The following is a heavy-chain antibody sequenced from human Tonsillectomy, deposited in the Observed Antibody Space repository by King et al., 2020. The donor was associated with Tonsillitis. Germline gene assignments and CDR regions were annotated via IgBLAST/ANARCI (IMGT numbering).Heavy chain of an antibody. D-gene: IGHD3-3*01. CDR1: GGSISSYY. Sequence: QLQESGPGLVKPSETLSLTCTVSGGSISSYYWSWIRPPPGKGLEWIGYIYYSGSTNYNPSLKSRVTISVDTSKNQFSLKLSSVTAADTAVYYCARVRAIFGVVIRYYFDYWGQGTLVTVSS. CDR3: ARVRAIFGVVIRYYFDY. CDR2: IYYSGST. V-gene: IGHV4-59*01. J-gene: IGHJ4*02.